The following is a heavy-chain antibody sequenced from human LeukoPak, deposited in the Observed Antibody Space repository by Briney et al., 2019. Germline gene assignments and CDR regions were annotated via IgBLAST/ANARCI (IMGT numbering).Heavy chain of an antibody. J-gene: IGHJ4*02. CDR2: ISSNGGRT. D-gene: IGHD3-22*01. CDR1: GFTFSIYG. CDR3: ARGPYDSTNYYYDY. Sequence: GRSLRLSCAASGFTFSIYGMHWVRQAPGKGLEYVSSISSNGGRTYYANSVKGRFTISRDNSKNTLYLQMGSLRDEDMAVYYCARGPYDSTNYYYDYWGQGTLVTVSS. V-gene: IGHV3-64*01.